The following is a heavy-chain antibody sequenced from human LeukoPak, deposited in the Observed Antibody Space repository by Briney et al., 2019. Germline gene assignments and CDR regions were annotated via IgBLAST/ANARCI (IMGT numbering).Heavy chain of an antibody. V-gene: IGHV3-30*04. CDR2: ISYDGSNK. Sequence: GGSLRLSCAASGLTFSSYAMHWVRQAPGKGLEWVAVISYDGSNKYYADSVKGRFTISRDNSKNTLYLQMNSLRPEDTPVYYCATATIFGVVIYYWGQGTLVTVSS. J-gene: IGHJ4*02. D-gene: IGHD3-3*01. CDR3: ATATIFGVVIYY. CDR1: GLTFSSYA.